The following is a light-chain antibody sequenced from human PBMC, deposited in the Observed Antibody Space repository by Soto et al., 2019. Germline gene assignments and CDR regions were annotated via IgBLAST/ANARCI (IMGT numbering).Light chain of an antibody. Sequence: DIQMPQSLSTVSASVGESLTITCRARQRISSWLAWYQQNPGKAHKLLIYDASSLESGVPSRFSGSGSGTEFTLTISSLQPDEFATYYCQQYNSYPRTFGQGSKVAIK. CDR3: QQYNSYPRT. CDR1: QRISSW. J-gene: IGKJ1*01. V-gene: IGKV1-5*01. CDR2: DAS.